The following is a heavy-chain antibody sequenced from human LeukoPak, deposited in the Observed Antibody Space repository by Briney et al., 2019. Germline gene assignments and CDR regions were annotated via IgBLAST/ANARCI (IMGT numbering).Heavy chain of an antibody. V-gene: IGHV3-33*08. CDR2: IRYDGGDK. J-gene: IGHJ4*02. CDR3: VRDNPRCCGVVPANIDDY. Sequence: QPGRSLRLSCAASGFTFSNYGMHWVRQAPGKGLEWVAFIRYDGGDKYYADSVRGRFTISRDNVKNSLYLQMNSLRAEDTAVYYCVRDNPRCCGVVPANIDDYWGQGTLVTVSS. CDR1: GFTFSNYG. D-gene: IGHD2-15*01.